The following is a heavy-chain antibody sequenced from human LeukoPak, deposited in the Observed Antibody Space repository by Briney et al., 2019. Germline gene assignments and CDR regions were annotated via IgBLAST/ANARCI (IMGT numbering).Heavy chain of an antibody. Sequence: ASVKVSCKALGYTFTDHYFHWLRQAPGQGIEWMGWIHPGRGDTNIAQKFQGRVSLTRDMSISTAYMELSRLTSDDAAVYYCARDHNWGPDYWGQGTLVSVSS. J-gene: IGHJ4*02. CDR1: GYTFTDHY. CDR3: ARDHNWGPDY. V-gene: IGHV1-2*02. CDR2: IHPGRGDT. D-gene: IGHD7-27*01.